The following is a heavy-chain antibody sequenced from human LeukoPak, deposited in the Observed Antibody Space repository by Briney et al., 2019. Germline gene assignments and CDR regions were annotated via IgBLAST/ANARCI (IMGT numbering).Heavy chain of an antibody. D-gene: IGHD3-3*01. CDR1: GGPISSYY. CDR3: ARALDFWSGPYAFDI. J-gene: IGHJ3*02. Sequence: SETLSLTCTVSGGPISSYYWSWIRQPAGKGLEWIGRIYTSGSTNYNPSLKSRVTMSVDTSKNQFSLKLSSVTAADTAVYYCARALDFWSGPYAFDIWGQGTMVTVSS. V-gene: IGHV4-4*07. CDR2: IYTSGST.